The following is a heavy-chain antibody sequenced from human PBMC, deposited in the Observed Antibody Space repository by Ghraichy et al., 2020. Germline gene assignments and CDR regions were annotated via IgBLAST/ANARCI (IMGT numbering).Heavy chain of an antibody. CDR3: ARDLGPIFGEPTRLWGDV. CDR1: RFTFSNYA. Sequence: GGSLRLSCVASRFTFSNYAMSWVRQAPGKGLEWVSTISSSAGSTYYADSVKGRFTISRDNSKDTVYLQMTSLRAEDTAVYFCARDLGPIFGEPTRLWGDVWGQGTMVTVSS. D-gene: IGHD3-3*01. CDR2: ISSSAGST. J-gene: IGHJ3*01. V-gene: IGHV3-23*01.